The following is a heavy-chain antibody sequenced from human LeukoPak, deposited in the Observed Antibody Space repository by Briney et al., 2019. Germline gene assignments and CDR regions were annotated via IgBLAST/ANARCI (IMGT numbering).Heavy chain of an antibody. J-gene: IGHJ4*02. CDR3: ARDLPHSHNGVDDYYFDY. CDR2: ISAYNGNT. D-gene: IGHD3-10*01. Sequence: ASVKVSCKASGGTFSSYAISWVRQAPGQGLEWMGWISAYNGNTNYAQKLQGRVTMTTDTSTSTAYMELRSLRSDDTAVYYCARDLPHSHNGVDDYYFDYWGQGTLVTVSS. V-gene: IGHV1-18*01. CDR1: GGTFSSYA.